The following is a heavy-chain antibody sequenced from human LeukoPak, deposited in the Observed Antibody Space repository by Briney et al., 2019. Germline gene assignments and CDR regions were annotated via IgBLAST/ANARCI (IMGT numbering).Heavy chain of an antibody. CDR1: GYTFTSYD. CDR2: MNPNSGNT. Sequence: ASVKVSCKASGYTFTSYDINLVRQATGQGLEWMGWMNPNSGNTGYAQKFQGRVTMTRNTSISTAYMELSSLRSEDTAVYYCARVQNSSSWYGHQYYFDYWGQGTLVTVSS. J-gene: IGHJ4*02. D-gene: IGHD6-13*01. CDR3: ARVQNSSSWYGHQYYFDY. V-gene: IGHV1-8*01.